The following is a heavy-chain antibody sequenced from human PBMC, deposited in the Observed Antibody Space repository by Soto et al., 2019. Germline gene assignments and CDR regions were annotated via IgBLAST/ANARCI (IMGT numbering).Heavy chain of an antibody. CDR2: ISAYNGNT. V-gene: IGHV1-18*01. CDR1: CYTFSRNG. Sequence: ASVNVCCKASCYTFSRNGIRWVRQAPGEGLELMVWISAYNGNTNYSQKLQGIVTMTTDTSTSTAYMELRSLRSDDTAVYYCARDRVSGYYGSGSYYNFQDYWGQGTLVTVSS. D-gene: IGHD3-10*01. CDR3: ARDRVSGYYGSGSYYNFQDY. J-gene: IGHJ4*02.